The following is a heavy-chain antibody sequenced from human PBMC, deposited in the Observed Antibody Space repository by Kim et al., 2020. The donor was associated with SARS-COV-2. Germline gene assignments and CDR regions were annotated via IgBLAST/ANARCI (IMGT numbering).Heavy chain of an antibody. J-gene: IGHJ3*02. V-gene: IGHV3-23*01. CDR3: AKDPKSGTFYPDAFDI. Sequence: SVKARFTISRDTSNNILWLQMNSLRVEDTAVYYCAKDPKSGTFYPDAFDIWGQGTVVTVS. D-gene: IGHD3-10*01.